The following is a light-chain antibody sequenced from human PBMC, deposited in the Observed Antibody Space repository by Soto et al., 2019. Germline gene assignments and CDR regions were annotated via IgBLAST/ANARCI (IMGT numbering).Light chain of an antibody. CDR2: AAS. CDR3: QQSYSTPNT. CDR1: QNIGNY. J-gene: IGKJ2*01. V-gene: IGKV1-39*01. Sequence: DIQMTQSPSSLSASVGDRVTITCRASQNIGNYLNWHQQKPGSAPKLLIYAASNLQSGVPSRFSGSGSGTDFILTISNLQPEDFATYYCQQSYSTPNTFGQGTKLEIK.